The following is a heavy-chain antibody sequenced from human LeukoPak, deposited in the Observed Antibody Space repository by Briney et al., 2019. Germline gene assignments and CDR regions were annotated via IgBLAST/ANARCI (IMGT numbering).Heavy chain of an antibody. J-gene: IGHJ3*02. Sequence: PGGSLRLSCAASGFTFSSYAMHWVRQAPGKGLEWVSFTSDDGINKYHADSAKGRFTISRDNSKNTLYLQMNSLRAEDTAVYYCTRGSSGWYNDAFDIWGQGTMVTVSS. CDR3: TRGSSGWYNDAFDI. V-gene: IGHV3-30-3*01. D-gene: IGHD6-19*01. CDR1: GFTFSSYA. CDR2: TSDDGINK.